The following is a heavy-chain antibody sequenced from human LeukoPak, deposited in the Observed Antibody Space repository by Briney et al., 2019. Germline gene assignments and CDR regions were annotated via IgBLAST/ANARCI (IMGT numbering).Heavy chain of an antibody. V-gene: IGHV1-8*03. J-gene: IGHJ5*02. D-gene: IGHD3-22*01. Sequence: ASVKVSCKASGYTFTGYYMHWVRQAPGQGLEWMGWMNPNSGNTGYAQKFQGRVTITRNTSISTAYMELSSLRSEDTAVYYCARGRFYYDSSGYRLLGDWFDPWGQGTLVTVSS. CDR2: MNPNSGNT. CDR1: GYTFTGYY. CDR3: ARGRFYYDSSGYRLLGDWFDP.